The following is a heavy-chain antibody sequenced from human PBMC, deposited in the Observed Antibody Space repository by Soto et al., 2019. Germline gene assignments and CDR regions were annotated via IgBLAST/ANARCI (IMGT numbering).Heavy chain of an antibody. CDR3: ARRRAIVGGAEALDV. J-gene: IGHJ3*01. CDR2: LSAYNGDT. Sequence: QVQLVQSGAEVKKPGASVRVSCKTSGYTFINYGITWVRQAPGQGLEWMGWLSAYNGDTSSSEKLQDRFTMTTDTSTEPVYMDLRSPTSDDTAVYFFARRRAIVGGAEALDVWGQGTMVIVSS. CDR1: GYTFINYG. V-gene: IGHV1-18*01. D-gene: IGHD1-26*01.